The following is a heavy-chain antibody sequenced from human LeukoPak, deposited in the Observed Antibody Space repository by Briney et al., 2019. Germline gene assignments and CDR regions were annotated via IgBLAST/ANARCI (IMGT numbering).Heavy chain of an antibody. V-gene: IGHV4-61*05. CDR3: ARQRGNFDY. J-gene: IGHJ4*02. CDR1: GGSISSSSYY. CDR2: IYYSGST. D-gene: IGHD3-16*01. Sequence: SETLSLTCTVSGGSISSSSYYWGWIRQPPGKGLEWIGYIYYSGSTNYNPSLKSRVTISVDTSKNQFSLKLSSVTAADTAVYYCARQRGNFDYWGQGTLVTVPS.